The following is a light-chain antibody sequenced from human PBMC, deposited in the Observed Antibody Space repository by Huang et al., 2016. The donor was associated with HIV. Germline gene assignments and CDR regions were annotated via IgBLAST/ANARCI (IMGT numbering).Light chain of an antibody. CDR3: QQRSNWPPMYT. Sequence: EIVLTQSPATLSLSPGERATLSCRASQSVSSYLAWYQQKPGQAPRRLIYDASNRATCIPARFSGSGSGTDFTLTISSLEPEDFAVYYCQQRSNWPPMYTFGQGTKLEIK. V-gene: IGKV3-11*01. CDR1: QSVSSY. J-gene: IGKJ2*01. CDR2: DAS.